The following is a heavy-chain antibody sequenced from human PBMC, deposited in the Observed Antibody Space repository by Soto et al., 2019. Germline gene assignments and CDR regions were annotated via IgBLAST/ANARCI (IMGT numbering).Heavy chain of an antibody. Sequence: ASVKVSCKASGYTFTSYGISWVRQAPGQGLEWMGWISAYNGNTNYAQKLQGRVTMTTDTSTSTAYMELRSLRSDDTAVYYCARAVPFESPSDFDYWGQGTLVNVSS. CDR3: ARAVPFESPSDFDY. D-gene: IGHD3-10*01. J-gene: IGHJ4*02. CDR1: GYTFTSYG. V-gene: IGHV1-18*04. CDR2: ISAYNGNT.